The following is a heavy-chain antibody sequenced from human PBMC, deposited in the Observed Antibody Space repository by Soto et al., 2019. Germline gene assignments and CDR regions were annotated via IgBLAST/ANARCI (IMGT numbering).Heavy chain of an antibody. V-gene: IGHV4-4*02. Sequence: QGQLQESGPGLVKPSGTLSLTCALSGASIITDNWWSWVRQPPGEEMEWIVEIYHSGNTNFNPSVKSRVTISVDTSKNQFSLTVSSVTAADTAIYYCARASASSKLRGVVINWGQGTLVTVAS. CDR2: IYHSGNT. J-gene: IGHJ4*02. CDR1: GASIITDNW. CDR3: ARASASSKLRGVVIN. D-gene: IGHD3-10*01.